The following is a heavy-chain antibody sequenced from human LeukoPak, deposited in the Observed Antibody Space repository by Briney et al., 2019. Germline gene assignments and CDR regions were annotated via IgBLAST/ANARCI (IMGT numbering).Heavy chain of an antibody. V-gene: IGHV1-2*02. Sequence: ASVKVSCKASGYTFTGYYMHWVRQAPGQGLEWMGWINPSSGCTNYAQKFQGRVTMTRDTSISTAYMELSRLRSDDTAVYYCATLLSNAAFDYWGQGTLVTVSS. D-gene: IGHD6-25*01. CDR2: INPSSGCT. CDR1: GYTFTGYY. CDR3: ATLLSNAAFDY. J-gene: IGHJ4*02.